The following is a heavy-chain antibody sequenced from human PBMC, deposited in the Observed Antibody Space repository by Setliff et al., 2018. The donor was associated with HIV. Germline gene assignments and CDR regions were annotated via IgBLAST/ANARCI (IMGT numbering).Heavy chain of an antibody. CDR3: TTDRRRYSMNDVFDI. Sequence: ASVKVSCKVSGHTLNKLFMHWVRQAPAEGLEGMGGFDPEEGKTIYAQRFQGRVTMTEDTSTETAYSELSSLRAEDTAVYYCTTDRRRYSMNDVFDIWGQGTMVTVSS. CDR2: FDPEEGKT. CDR1: GHTLNKLF. J-gene: IGHJ3*02. D-gene: IGHD5-18*01. V-gene: IGHV1-24*01.